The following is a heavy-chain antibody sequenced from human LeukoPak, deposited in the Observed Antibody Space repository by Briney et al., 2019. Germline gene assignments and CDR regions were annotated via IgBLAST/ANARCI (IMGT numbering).Heavy chain of an antibody. CDR1: GSDFSSHN. CDR3: AKSHVTTATGTGRYFDY. J-gene: IGHJ4*02. Sequence: PGGSLRLSCAVSGSDFSSHNFHWVRQAPGKGLEWVSVIYSGGSTYYADSVKGRFTISRDNSKNTLYLQMNSLRAEDTAVYYCAKSHVTTATGTGRYFDYWGQGTLVTVSS. V-gene: IGHV3-53*01. CDR2: IYSGGST. D-gene: IGHD1-1*01.